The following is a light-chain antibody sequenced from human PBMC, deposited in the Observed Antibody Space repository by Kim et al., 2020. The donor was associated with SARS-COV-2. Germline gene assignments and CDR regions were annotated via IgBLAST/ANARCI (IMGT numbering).Light chain of an antibody. V-gene: IGLV2-23*02. CDR2: EVT. CDR1: RNDVGSHNR. J-gene: IGLJ3*02. CDR3: CSYEGSWV. Sequence: SPGQSITLACTGTRNDVGSHNRVSWYQQHPGKAPKLMIYEVTKRPSGVSDRFSASKSGNTASLTISGLQAEDEADYYCCSYEGSWVFGGGTQLTVL.